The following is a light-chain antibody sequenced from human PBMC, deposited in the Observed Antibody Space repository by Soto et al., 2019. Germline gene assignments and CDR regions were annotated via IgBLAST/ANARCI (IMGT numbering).Light chain of an antibody. V-gene: IGKV1-39*01. CDR3: QQSYNTPRT. CDR2: AAS. J-gene: IGKJ2*01. CDR1: QTISSY. Sequence: DILMPQSPSSLSASIGDRVTITCRTSQTISSYLNWYQQKPGKAPKLLIYAASTLQSGVPSRFSGSGSGTDFTLTINSLQPEDFATYYCQQSYNTPRTFGQGTKLEIK.